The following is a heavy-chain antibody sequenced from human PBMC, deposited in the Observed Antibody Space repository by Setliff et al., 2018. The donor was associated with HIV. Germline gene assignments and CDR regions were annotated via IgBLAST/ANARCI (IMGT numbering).Heavy chain of an antibody. D-gene: IGHD1-26*01. J-gene: IGHJ5*02. CDR1: GGTFSSYA. V-gene: IGHV1-69*05. CDR3: AREPFYSGSYPGYNWFDP. Sequence: SVKVSCKASGGTFSSYAISWVRQAPGQGLEGMGGIIPIFGTANYAQNFQGRVTITRDTPASTAYLELSSLRSEDTAVYYCAREPFYSGSYPGYNWFDPWGQGTLVTVS. CDR2: IIPIFGTA.